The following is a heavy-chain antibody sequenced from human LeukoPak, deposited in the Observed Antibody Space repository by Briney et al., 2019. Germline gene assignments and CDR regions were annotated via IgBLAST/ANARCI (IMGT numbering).Heavy chain of an antibody. V-gene: IGHV3-30*04. CDR2: ISYDGSNK. Sequence: RSGGSLRLSCAASGFTFSSYAMHWVRQAPGKGLEWVALISYDGSNKYCADSVKGRFTVSRDNSKNTLYLQMNSLRVEDTAVYYCASEYREDPSGSQYFQHWGQGTVVTVSS. D-gene: IGHD6-19*01. CDR1: GFTFSSYA. CDR3: ASEYREDPSGSQYFQH. J-gene: IGHJ1*01.